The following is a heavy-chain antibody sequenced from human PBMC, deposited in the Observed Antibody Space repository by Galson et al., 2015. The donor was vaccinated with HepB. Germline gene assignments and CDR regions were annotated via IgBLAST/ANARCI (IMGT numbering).Heavy chain of an antibody. CDR3: AKGNSSSWLYYYYYMDV. Sequence: LRLSCAASGFSFKSSGMHWVRQAPGKGLEWVSATSGSGGSTYYADSVKGRFTTPRDNSKNTLYLQMNSLRAEDTAVYYCAKGNSSSWLYYYYYMDVWGKGTTVTVSS. CDR1: GFSFKSSG. CDR2: TSGSGGST. D-gene: IGHD6-13*01. V-gene: IGHV3-23*01. J-gene: IGHJ6*03.